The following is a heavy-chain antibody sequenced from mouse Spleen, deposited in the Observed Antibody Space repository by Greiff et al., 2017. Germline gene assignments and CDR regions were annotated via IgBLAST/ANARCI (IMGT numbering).Heavy chain of an antibody. Sequence: VQRVESGPELVKPGASVKISCKASGYSFTSYYIHWVKQRPGQGLEWIGWIYPGSGNTKYNEKFKGKATLTADTSSSTAYMQLSSLTSEDSAVYYCARSGWDAGGDYWGQGTTLTVSS. CDR3: ARSGWDAGGDY. J-gene: IGHJ2*01. CDR2: IYPGSGNT. D-gene: IGHD4-1*01. CDR1: GYSFTSYY. V-gene: IGHV1-66*01.